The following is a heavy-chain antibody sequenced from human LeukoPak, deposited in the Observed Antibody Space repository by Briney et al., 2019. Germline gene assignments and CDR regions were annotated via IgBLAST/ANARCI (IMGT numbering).Heavy chain of an antibody. CDR3: AKGVTSTWYNVVY. CDR2: IRYDGTNK. J-gene: IGHJ4*02. CDR1: GFIFSTYG. V-gene: IGHV3-30*02. D-gene: IGHD6-13*01. Sequence: PGGSLRLSCAASGFIFSTYGMNWVRQAPGKGLEWVAFIRYDGTNKKYKDSVKGRFTISRENAKNILYLQMSSLRGEDTAVYYCAKGVTSTWYNVVYWGQGILLTVSS.